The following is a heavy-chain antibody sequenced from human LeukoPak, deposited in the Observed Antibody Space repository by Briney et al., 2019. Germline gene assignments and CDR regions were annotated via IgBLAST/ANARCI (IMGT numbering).Heavy chain of an antibody. CDR1: GFTFSSYG. Sequence: GGSLRLSCAASGFTFSSYGMHWVRQAPGKGLEWVAFIRYDGSNKYYADSVKGRFTISRDNSKNTLYLQMNSLRAEDTAVYYCAGAADCSGGSCYYYYMDVWGKGTTVTVSS. J-gene: IGHJ6*03. D-gene: IGHD2-15*01. CDR3: AGAADCSGGSCYYYYMDV. CDR2: IRYDGSNK. V-gene: IGHV3-30*02.